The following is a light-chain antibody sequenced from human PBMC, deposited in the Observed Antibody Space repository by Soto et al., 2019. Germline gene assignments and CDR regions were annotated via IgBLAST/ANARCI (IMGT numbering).Light chain of an antibody. CDR1: QSVTIS. V-gene: IGKV3-15*01. CDR3: QQYNDWPRT. CDR2: GAY. Sequence: EIVMTQSPATLSVSPGERATLSCRASQSVTISLAWYQQKPGQAPTLLIYGAYSRATGTPVRFSGSGSGTEFTLTISSLQSEDFAVYYCQQYNDWPRTFGQGTKLEIK. J-gene: IGKJ2*01.